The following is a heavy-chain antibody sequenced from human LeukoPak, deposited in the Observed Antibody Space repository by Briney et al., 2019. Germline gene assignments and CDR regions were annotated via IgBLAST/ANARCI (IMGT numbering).Heavy chain of an antibody. CDR3: ARDSGYYPHYAFDI. CDR1: GVSISSGGYY. D-gene: IGHD3-22*01. J-gene: IGHJ3*02. V-gene: IGHV4-30-2*01. CDR2: IYHSGST. Sequence: SQTLSLTCTVSGVSISSGGYYWSWIRQPPGKGLEWIGYIYHSGSTYYNPSLKSRVTISIDTSKNQFSLKLSSVTAADTAVYYCARDSGYYPHYAFDIWGQGTMVTVSS.